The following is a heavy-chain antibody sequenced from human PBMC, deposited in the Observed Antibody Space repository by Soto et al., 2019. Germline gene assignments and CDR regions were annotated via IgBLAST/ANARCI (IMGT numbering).Heavy chain of an antibody. V-gene: IGHV1-58*01. CDR1: GFTFTSSA. CDR2: IVVGSGNT. J-gene: IGHJ6*02. CDR3: AADGVIYYGMDV. Sequence: SVKVSCKASGFTFTSSAVQWVRQARGQRLEWIGWIVVGSGNTNYAQKFQERVSITRDMSTSTAYMELSSLRSEDTAVYYCAADGVIYYGMDVWGQGTTVTVSS.